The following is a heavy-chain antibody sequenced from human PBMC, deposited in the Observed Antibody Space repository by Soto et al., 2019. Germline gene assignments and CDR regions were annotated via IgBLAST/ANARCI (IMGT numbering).Heavy chain of an antibody. CDR2: VTGRASST. CDR1: GFTFPNYA. V-gene: IGHV3-23*01. D-gene: IGHD6-25*01. J-gene: IGHJ3*02. Sequence: EVRLLESGGGLVQPGGSLRLSCFASGFTFPNYAMSWVRQAPGKGLEWVSVVTGRASSTYYADSVEGRFTISRDNSRNTLFLQMNSLGAEDTAVYYCAKHLPSNKKQRLWAAAFHIWGQGTMLTVSS. CDR3: AKHLPSNKKQRLWAAAFHI.